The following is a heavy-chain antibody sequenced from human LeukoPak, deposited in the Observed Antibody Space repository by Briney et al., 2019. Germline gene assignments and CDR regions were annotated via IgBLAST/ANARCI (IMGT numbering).Heavy chain of an antibody. J-gene: IGHJ6*02. V-gene: IGHV4-61*01. Sequence: SETLSLTCTVSGGSLSSGSYYWSWVRQPPGTGLEWIGYIYYSGSTNYNPSLKSRVTISVDTSKNQFSLKLSSVTAADTAVYYCARGAMVIWSANYYGMDVWGQGTTVTVSS. D-gene: IGHD3-22*01. CDR1: GGSLSSGSYY. CDR3: ARGAMVIWSANYYGMDV. CDR2: IYYSGST.